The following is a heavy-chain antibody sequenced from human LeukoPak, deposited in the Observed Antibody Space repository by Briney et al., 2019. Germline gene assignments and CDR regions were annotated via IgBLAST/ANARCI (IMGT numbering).Heavy chain of an antibody. V-gene: IGHV3-21*04. J-gene: IGHJ6*02. CDR3: AKDQFRDGSSWYDYYYYYGMDV. CDR1: GFTFSSYT. D-gene: IGHD6-13*01. Sequence: GGSLRLSCAASGFTFSSYTMNWVRQAPGKGLEWVSAISSDSFYIYYADSVKGRFTVSRDNAKSSLYLQMNSLRAEDTAVYYCAKDQFRDGSSWYDYYYYYGMDVWGQGTTVTVSS. CDR2: ISSDSFYI.